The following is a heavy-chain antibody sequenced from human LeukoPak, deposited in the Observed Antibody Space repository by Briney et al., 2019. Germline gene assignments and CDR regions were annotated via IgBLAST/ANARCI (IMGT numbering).Heavy chain of an antibody. CDR2: IIPIFGTA. D-gene: IGHD2-2*01. J-gene: IGHJ4*02. Sequence: SVKVSCKASGGTFSSYAISWVRQAPGQGLEWMGGIIPIFGTANYAQKFQGRVTITADESTSTACMELSSLRSEDTAVYYCARTYCSSTSCYYNYWGQGTLVTVSS. V-gene: IGHV1-69*13. CDR3: ARTYCSSTSCYYNY. CDR1: GGTFSSYA.